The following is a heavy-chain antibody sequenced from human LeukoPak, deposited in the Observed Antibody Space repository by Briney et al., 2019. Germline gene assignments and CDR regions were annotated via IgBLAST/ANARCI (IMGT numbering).Heavy chain of an antibody. CDR1: GFTFSSYW. CDR3: ARSKPSVRGAPNY. Sequence: GGSLRLSCAASGFTFSSYWMHWVRQAPGKGLVWVSRINSDGSSTRYADSVKGRLTISRDNAKNTLYLQMNSLRAEDTAVYYCARSKPSVRGAPNYWGQGTLVTVSS. J-gene: IGHJ4*02. V-gene: IGHV3-74*01. D-gene: IGHD3-10*01. CDR2: INSDGSST.